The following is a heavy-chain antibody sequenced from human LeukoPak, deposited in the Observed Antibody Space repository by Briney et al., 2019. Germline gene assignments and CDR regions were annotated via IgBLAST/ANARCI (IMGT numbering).Heavy chain of an antibody. V-gene: IGHV3-66*01. J-gene: IGHJ4*02. D-gene: IGHD5-24*01. CDR3: ATGRWLRLFDY. Sequence: GGSLRLSCAASGFTFRSTYMSWVRQAPGKGLEWVSIIYAGGSAYYSDSVKGRFTISRDNSKNTLYLQMNSLRVEDTAVYYCATGRWLRLFDYWGQGTLVTVSS. CDR1: GFTFRSTY. CDR2: IYAGGSA.